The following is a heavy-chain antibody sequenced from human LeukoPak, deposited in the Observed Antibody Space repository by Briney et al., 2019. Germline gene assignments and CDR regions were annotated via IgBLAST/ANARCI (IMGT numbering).Heavy chain of an antibody. CDR3: ARVPSYYYYYGMDV. Sequence: ASVKVSCKASGYTFTNYGISWVRQAPGQGLEWMGWISAYNGNTNYAQELQGRVTMTTDTYTSTAYMELRSLRSDDTAVYYCARVPSYYYYYGMDVWGQGTTVTVSS. J-gene: IGHJ6*02. CDR2: ISAYNGNT. V-gene: IGHV1-18*01. CDR1: GYTFTNYG.